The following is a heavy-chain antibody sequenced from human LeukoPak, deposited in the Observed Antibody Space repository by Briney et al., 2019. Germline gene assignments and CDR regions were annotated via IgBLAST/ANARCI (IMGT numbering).Heavy chain of an antibody. CDR1: GFTFSDYG. V-gene: IGHV3-23*01. J-gene: IGHJ6*04. CDR2: ISGSGGST. Sequence: GGSLRLSCAASGFTFSDYGMSWVRQAPGKGLEWVSGISGSGGSTYYADSVKGRFAISRDDAKNSLYLQMNSLRAEDTAVYYCAELGITMIGGVWGKGTTVTISS. CDR3: AELGITMIGGV. D-gene: IGHD3-10*02.